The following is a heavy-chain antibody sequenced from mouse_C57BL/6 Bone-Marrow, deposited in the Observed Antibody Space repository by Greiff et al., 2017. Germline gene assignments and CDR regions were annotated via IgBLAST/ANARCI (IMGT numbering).Heavy chain of an antibody. Sequence: QVQLQQSGAELVKPGASVKISCKASGYTFTDYYLNWVHPRPGPGLEWIGKIGPGRGSTYYDEQFTGKATLTASNSSSPAYMQLSSLTSEDSAVDFCARTGDSPDYWGQGTTLTVSS. CDR2: IGPGRGST. CDR1: GYTFTDYY. CDR3: ARTGDSPDY. V-gene: IGHV1-77*01. J-gene: IGHJ2*01.